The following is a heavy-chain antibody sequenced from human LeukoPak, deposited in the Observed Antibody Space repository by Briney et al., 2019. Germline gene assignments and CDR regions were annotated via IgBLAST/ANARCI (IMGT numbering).Heavy chain of an antibody. D-gene: IGHD4-17*01. CDR2: IRSKANSYAT. J-gene: IGHJ6*03. CDR1: GFTFSGSA. Sequence: GGSLRLSCAASGFTFSGSAMHWVRQASGKGLEWVGRIRSKANSYATAYAASVKGRFTISRDDSKNTAYLQMNSLKTEDTAVYYCTETGSYGERSYYYYMDVWGKGTTVTVSS. V-gene: IGHV3-73*01. CDR3: TETGSYGERSYYYYMDV.